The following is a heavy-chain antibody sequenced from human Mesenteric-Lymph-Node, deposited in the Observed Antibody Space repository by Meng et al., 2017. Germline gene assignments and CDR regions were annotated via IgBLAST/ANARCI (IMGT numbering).Heavy chain of an antibody. J-gene: IGHJ4*02. CDR1: GDSVSSNSAA. Sequence: QVHLQQSVPVLVELSQTVSLTCAISGDSVSSNSAAWHWIRQSPSRGLEWLGMTCYRSKWYYDYAVSVKSRITITPDTSRNQFSLQLNSVTPEDTAVYYCASWYFNYWGQGTLVTVSS. CDR3: ASWYFNY. CDR2: TCYRSKWYY. V-gene: IGHV6-1*01.